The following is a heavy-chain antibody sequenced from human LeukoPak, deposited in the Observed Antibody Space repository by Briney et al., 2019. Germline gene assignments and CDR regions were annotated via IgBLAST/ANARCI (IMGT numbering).Heavy chain of an antibody. CDR3: ARGRRLDPFDY. D-gene: IGHD6-19*01. CDR2: ISSSGSTI. CDR1: GFTLSDYY. V-gene: IGHV3-11*01. J-gene: IGHJ4*02. Sequence: GGSLRLSCAASGFTLSDYYRSWIRQAPGKGLEWVSYISSSGSTIYYADSVKGRFTISRDNAKNSLYLQMNSLRAEDTAVYYCARGRRLDPFDYWGQGTLVTVSS.